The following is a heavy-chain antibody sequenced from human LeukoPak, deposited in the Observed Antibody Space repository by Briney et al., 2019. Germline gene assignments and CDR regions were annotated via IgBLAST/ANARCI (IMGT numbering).Heavy chain of an antibody. D-gene: IGHD1-26*01. CDR1: GFTFSSYG. J-gene: IGHJ3*02. Sequence: PGGSLRLSCAASGFTFSSYGMHWVRQAPGKGLEWVAVISYDGSNKYYADSVKGRFTISRDNSKNTLYLQMNSLRAEDTAVYYCARVNPVGATGAFDIWGQGTMVTVSS. CDR2: ISYDGSNK. CDR3: ARVNPVGATGAFDI. V-gene: IGHV3-30*19.